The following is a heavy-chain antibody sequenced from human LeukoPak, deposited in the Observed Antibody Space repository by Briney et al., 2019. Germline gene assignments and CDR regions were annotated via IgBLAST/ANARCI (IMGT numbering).Heavy chain of an antibody. D-gene: IGHD4-11*01. Sequence: ASVKVSCKASGYTFTSYDINWVRQATGQGLEWMGWMNPNSGNTGYAQKFQGRVTITRNTSIGTAYMELSSLRSEDTAVYYCARGQRGRGGMTSENYYYYYMGVWGKGTTVTVSS. CDR2: MNPNSGNT. CDR3: ARGQRGRGGMTSENYYYYYMGV. J-gene: IGHJ6*03. V-gene: IGHV1-8*03. CDR1: GYTFTSYD.